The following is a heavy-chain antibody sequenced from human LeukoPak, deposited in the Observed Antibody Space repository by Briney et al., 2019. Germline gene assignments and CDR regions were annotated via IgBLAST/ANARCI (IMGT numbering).Heavy chain of an antibody. CDR3: AKQFGELAYYYYYYMDV. D-gene: IGHD3-10*01. Sequence: GGSLRLSCAASGFTFSSYGMHWVRQAPGKGLEWVAFIRYDGSNKYYADSVKGRFTISRDNSKNTLYLQMNSLRAEDTAVYYCAKQFGELAYYYYYYMDVWGKGTTVTISS. CDR2: IRYDGSNK. J-gene: IGHJ6*03. V-gene: IGHV3-30*02. CDR1: GFTFSSYG.